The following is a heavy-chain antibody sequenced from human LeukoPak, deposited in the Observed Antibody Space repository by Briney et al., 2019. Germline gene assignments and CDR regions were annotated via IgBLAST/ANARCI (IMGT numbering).Heavy chain of an antibody. CDR1: GYTITGYY. Sequence: ASVKVSCKASGYTITGYYMHWVRQAPGQGLEWMGWINPNSGGTNYAQKFQGRVTMTRDTSISTAYMGLSRLRSDDTAVYYCARALIAAAGLFDYWGQGTLVTVSS. D-gene: IGHD6-13*01. CDR2: INPNSGGT. CDR3: ARALIAAAGLFDY. J-gene: IGHJ4*02. V-gene: IGHV1-2*02.